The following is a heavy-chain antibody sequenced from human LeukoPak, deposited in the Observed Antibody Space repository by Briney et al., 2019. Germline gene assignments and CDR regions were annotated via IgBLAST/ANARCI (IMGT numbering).Heavy chain of an antibody. CDR3: ASSGSRWLIDKTYSPY. CDR2: ISHNENT. Sequence: SETLSLTCAVYGGSFSGYYWNWIRQPPGRGLEWIGEISHNENTNYSPSLKSRLTISIDTSKNQFSLKLSSVTAADTAVYYCASSGSRWLIDKTYSPYWGQGTLVTVSS. J-gene: IGHJ4*02. CDR1: GGSFSGYY. D-gene: IGHD3-22*01. V-gene: IGHV4-34*01.